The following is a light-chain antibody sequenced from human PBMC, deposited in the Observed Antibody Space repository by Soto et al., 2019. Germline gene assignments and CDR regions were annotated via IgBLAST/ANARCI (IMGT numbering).Light chain of an antibody. CDR3: QQLNSYPLT. V-gene: IGKV1-9*01. Sequence: DIQLTQSPSFLSASVGDIVTITCRASQGISSYLGWYQQKPGKAPKLLIYAASTLESGVPSRFSGSGSGTEFTLTISSLQPEDFATYYCQQLNSYPLTFGPGTKVDIK. CDR1: QGISSY. J-gene: IGKJ3*01. CDR2: AAS.